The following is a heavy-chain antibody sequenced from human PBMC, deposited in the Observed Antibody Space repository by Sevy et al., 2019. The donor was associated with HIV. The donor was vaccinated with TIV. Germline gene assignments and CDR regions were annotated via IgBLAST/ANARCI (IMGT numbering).Heavy chain of an antibody. CDR1: GFTFSAYW. V-gene: IGHV3-7*01. D-gene: IGHD6-13*01. Sequence: GGSLRLSCAASGFTFSAYWMHWVRQAPAKGLEWVANINQGGSEKYYVDSVKGRFTISRDNAKNSLFLQMNSLRAEDTAVYYCARALAAAASSWGQGALVTVSS. CDR3: ARALAAAASS. J-gene: IGHJ5*02. CDR2: INQGGSEK.